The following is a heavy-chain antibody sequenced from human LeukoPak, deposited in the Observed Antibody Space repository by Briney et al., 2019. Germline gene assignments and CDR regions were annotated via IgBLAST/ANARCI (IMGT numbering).Heavy chain of an antibody. V-gene: IGHV1-2*02. CDR3: ARGVGHYDYVWGSYRLESYFDY. D-gene: IGHD3-16*02. Sequence: ASVKVSCKASGYTFTGYYMHWVRQAPGQGLEWMGWINPNSGGTNYAQKFQGRVTMTRDTSISTAYMELSRLRSDDTAVYYCARGVGHYDYVWGSYRLESYFDYWGQGTLVTVSS. CDR1: GYTFTGYY. CDR2: INPNSGGT. J-gene: IGHJ4*02.